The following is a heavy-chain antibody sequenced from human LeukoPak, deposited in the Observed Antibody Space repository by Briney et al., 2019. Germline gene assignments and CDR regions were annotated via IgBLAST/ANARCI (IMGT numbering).Heavy chain of an antibody. CDR3: ARGSLVRGVIIYYYYMDV. D-gene: IGHD3-10*01. CDR2: INSDGRST. Sequence: GGSLRLSCAASGFTFSSYWMHWVRQAPGKGLVWVSRINSDGRSTSYADSVKGRFTISRDNAKNTLYLQMNSLRAEDTAVYYCARGSLVRGVIIYYYYMDVWGKGTTVTISS. V-gene: IGHV3-74*01. J-gene: IGHJ6*03. CDR1: GFTFSSYW.